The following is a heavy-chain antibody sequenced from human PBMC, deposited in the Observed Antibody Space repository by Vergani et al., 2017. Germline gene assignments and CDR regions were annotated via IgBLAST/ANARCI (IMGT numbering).Heavy chain of an antibody. CDR1: GGSISSSPYY. Sequence: QVQLQQWGAGLLKPSETLSLTCTVSGGSISSSPYYWGWIRQPPGKGLEWIGEINHSGSTNYNPSLKSRVTISVDTSKNQFSLKLSSVTAADTAVYYCARGRHFDSSGSSFDYWGQGTLVTVSS. CDR3: ARGRHFDSSGSSFDY. CDR2: INHSGST. V-gene: IGHV4-34*01. J-gene: IGHJ4*02. D-gene: IGHD3-22*01.